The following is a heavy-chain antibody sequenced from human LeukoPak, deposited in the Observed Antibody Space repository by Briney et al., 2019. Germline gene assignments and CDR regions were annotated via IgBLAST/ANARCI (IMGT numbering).Heavy chain of an antibody. D-gene: IGHD3-9*01. CDR2: ISGSGGST. Sequence: GGSLRLSCAASGFTFSSYAMSWVRQAPGKGLEWVSAISGSGGSTYYADSVKGRFTISRDNSKNTLYLQMNSLRAEDTAVYYCAKDEVLVEYYDITYYFDYWGQGTLVTVSS. CDR3: AKDEVLVEYYDITYYFDY. CDR1: GFTFSSYA. J-gene: IGHJ4*02. V-gene: IGHV3-23*01.